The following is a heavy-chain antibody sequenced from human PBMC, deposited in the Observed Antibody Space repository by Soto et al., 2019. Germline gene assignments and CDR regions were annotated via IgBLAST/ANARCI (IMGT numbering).Heavy chain of an antibody. D-gene: IGHD3-16*01. CDR2: ISDSGRT. CDR3: ARGTIMLTSGGVPEAINYFYL. Sequence: PSETLSLTCTVSGASISSYYWTWIRQPPGKGLEWIGYISDSGRTNYNPSLKSRAIVSSDTSKNQFSLNLRSVTAFDTAVYYCARGTIMLTSGGVPEAINYFYLWGQGTLVTVS. V-gene: IGHV4-59*13. J-gene: IGHJ1*01. CDR1: GASISSYY.